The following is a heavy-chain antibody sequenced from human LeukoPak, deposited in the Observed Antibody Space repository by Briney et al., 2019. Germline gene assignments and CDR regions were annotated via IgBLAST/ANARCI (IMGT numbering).Heavy chain of an antibody. D-gene: IGHD6-19*01. CDR3: ARVWGAVAGTDYFDY. J-gene: IGHJ4*02. V-gene: IGHV1-2*02. CDR2: INPNSGGT. CDR1: GYTFTSYY. Sequence: GASVKVSCKASGYTFTSYYMHWVRQAPGQGLEWMGWINPNSGGTNYAQKFQGRVTMTRDTSISTAYMELSRLRSDDTAVYYCARVWGAVAGTDYFDYWGQGTLVTVSS.